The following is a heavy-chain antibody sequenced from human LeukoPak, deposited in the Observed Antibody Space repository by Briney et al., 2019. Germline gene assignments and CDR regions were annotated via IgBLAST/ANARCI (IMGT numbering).Heavy chain of an antibody. V-gene: IGHV3-15*01. CDR2: IKSKTDGGTT. J-gene: IGHJ5*02. CDR1: GFTFSNAW. D-gene: IGHD3-9*01. Sequence: GGSLRLSCAASGFTFSNAWMSWVRQAPGKGLEWVGRIKSKTDGGTTDYGAPVKGRFTISRDDSKNTLYLQMNSLKTEDTAVYYCTTDRTLTCRLGYFDWLLDTTPLQCDNWFDPWGQGTLVTVSS. CDR3: TTDRTLTCRLGYFDWLLDTTPLQCDNWFDP.